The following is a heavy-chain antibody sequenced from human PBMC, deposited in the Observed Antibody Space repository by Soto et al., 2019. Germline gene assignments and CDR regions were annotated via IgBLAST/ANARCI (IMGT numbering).Heavy chain of an antibody. CDR2: IYYSGST. D-gene: IGHD2-2*01. CDR3: ARGRDTRPAATGGYWFDP. Sequence: CLTVSVSGCTVSSGSDYWSCIHQPPGKGLEWIGYIYYSGSTNYNPSLKSRLTISVDTPNNQFSLKLSSVTATDTAVYYCARGRDTRPAATGGYWFDPWGQATLVTVS. V-gene: IGHV4-61*01. J-gene: IGHJ5*02. CDR1: GCTVSSGSDY.